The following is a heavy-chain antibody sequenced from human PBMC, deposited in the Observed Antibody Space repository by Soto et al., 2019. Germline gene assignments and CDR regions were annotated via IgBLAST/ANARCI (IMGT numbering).Heavy chain of an antibody. J-gene: IGHJ5*02. CDR3: AKERLVGHSNWLDP. CDR2: ITGGGDNT. V-gene: IGHV3-23*01. D-gene: IGHD2-2*01. Sequence: PGGSLRLSCAASGFTFSNYAMTWVRQASGKGLEWVSGITGGGDNTYYADSVRGRFTISRDNSKNTLFLQMNSLRAEDTAVYYCAKERLVGHSNWLDPWGQGTLVTVSS. CDR1: GFTFSNYA.